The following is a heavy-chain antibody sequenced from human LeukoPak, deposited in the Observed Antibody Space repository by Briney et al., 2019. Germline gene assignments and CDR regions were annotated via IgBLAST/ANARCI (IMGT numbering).Heavy chain of an antibody. CDR3: AKVQYDSSGYYYNDY. CDR2: ISGSGGST. V-gene: IGHV3-23*01. D-gene: IGHD3-22*01. Sequence: PRGSLRLSCAASGFTFSSYAMSWVRQAPGKGLEWVSAISGSGGSTYYADSVKGRFTISRDNSKNTLYLQMNSLRAEDTAVYYCAKVQYDSSGYYYNDYWGQGTLVTVSS. CDR1: GFTFSSYA. J-gene: IGHJ4*02.